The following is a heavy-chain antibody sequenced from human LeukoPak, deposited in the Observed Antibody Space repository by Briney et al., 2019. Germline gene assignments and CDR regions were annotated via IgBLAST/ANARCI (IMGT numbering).Heavy chain of an antibody. Sequence: SETLSLTCTVSGGSISTYYWSWIRQPPGKGLEWIGYIYYTGSTNYNPSLKSRVTISVDTSKNQFSLKLSSVTAADTAVYYCARRGIVVVPAAFDYWGQGTLVTVSS. CDR1: GGSISTYY. V-gene: IGHV4-59*12. CDR2: IYYTGST. D-gene: IGHD2-2*01. J-gene: IGHJ4*02. CDR3: ARRGIVVVPAAFDY.